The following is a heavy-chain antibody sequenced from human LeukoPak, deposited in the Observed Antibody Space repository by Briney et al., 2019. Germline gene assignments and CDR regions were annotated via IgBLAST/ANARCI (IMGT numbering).Heavy chain of an antibody. CDR2: IDPNSGGT. V-gene: IGHV1-2*02. Sequence: GASVKVSCKASGYTFTGYYMHWLRQVPGQGLEWMGWIDPNSGGTDFAQKFQGGVTMTRDTSISTAYMELSRLRSDDTAVYYCAREPADYFDYWGQGTLVTVSS. J-gene: IGHJ4*02. CDR1: GYTFTGYY. CDR3: AREPADYFDY.